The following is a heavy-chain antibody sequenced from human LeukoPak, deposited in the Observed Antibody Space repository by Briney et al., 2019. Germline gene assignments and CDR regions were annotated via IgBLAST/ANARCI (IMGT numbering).Heavy chain of an antibody. D-gene: IGHD3-22*01. CDR1: GGSISSPNW. V-gene: IGHV4-59*11. CDR2: IYYSGST. J-gene: IGHJ3*02. Sequence: SETLSLTCAVSGGSISSPNWWSWVRQPPGKGLEWIGYIYYSGSTNYNPSLKSRVTISVDTSKNQFSLKLSSVTAADTAVYYCARDKKDYYDSSGYYYFAFDIWGQGTMVNVSS. CDR3: ARDKKDYYDSSGYYYFAFDI.